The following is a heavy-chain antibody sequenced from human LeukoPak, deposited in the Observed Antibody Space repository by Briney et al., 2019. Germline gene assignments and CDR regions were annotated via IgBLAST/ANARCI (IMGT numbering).Heavy chain of an antibody. CDR3: ARGSAAGLFGY. V-gene: IGHV3-33*01. J-gene: IGHJ4*02. D-gene: IGHD6-13*01. Sequence: PGGSLRLSCAASGFTFSSYGMHWVRQAPGKGLEWVAVIWYDGSNKYYADSVKGRFTISRDNSKNTLYLQMNSLRAEDTAVYYCARGSAAGLFGYRGQGTLVTVSS. CDR1: GFTFSSYG. CDR2: IWYDGSNK.